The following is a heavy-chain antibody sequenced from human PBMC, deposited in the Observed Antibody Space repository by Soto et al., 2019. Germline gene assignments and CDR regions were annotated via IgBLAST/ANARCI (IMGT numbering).Heavy chain of an antibody. V-gene: IGHV3-23*01. J-gene: IGHJ6*02. D-gene: IGHD2-15*01. CDR3: AKGGDDCSGGTCYYYYYGMDV. CDR2: ISGSGGST. CDR1: GFTFSSYA. Sequence: GGSLRLSCAASGFTFSSYAMSWVRQAPGKGLEWVSGISGSGGSTYYADSVKGRFTISRDNSQNTLYLQMNSLRAEDTAVYYCAKGGDDCSGGTCYYYYYGMDVWGQGTTVTVS.